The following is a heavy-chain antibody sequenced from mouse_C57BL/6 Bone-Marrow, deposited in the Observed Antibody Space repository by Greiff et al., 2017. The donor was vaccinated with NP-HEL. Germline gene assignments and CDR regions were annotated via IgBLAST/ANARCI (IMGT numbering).Heavy chain of an antibody. V-gene: IGHV1-49*01. J-gene: IGHJ3*01. CDR1: YFAFMASA. D-gene: IGHD2-1*01. CDR3: ASPYYGNYEAWFAY. CDR2: FTMYSDAT. Sequence: LKESGAELVRPGSSVKLSCKDSYFAFMASAMHWVKQRPGHGLEWIGSFTMYSDATEYSENFKGKATLTANTSSSTAYMELSSLTSEDSAVYYCASPYYGNYEAWFAYWGQGTLVTVSA.